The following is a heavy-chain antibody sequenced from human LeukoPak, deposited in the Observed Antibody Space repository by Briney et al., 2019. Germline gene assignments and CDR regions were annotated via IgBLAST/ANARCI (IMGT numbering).Heavy chain of an antibody. Sequence: PSETLSLTCTVSGGSISGTSYYWVWIRQSPGKGLEWIGNFYSSGSTYYNPSLQSRVTISVDTSKNQFSLHLTSVTAADTAVYYCARLEGSRDYWGQGTLVTVSS. V-gene: IGHV4-39*01. CDR1: GGSISGTSYY. D-gene: IGHD3-10*01. CDR3: ARLEGSRDY. CDR2: FYSSGST. J-gene: IGHJ4*02.